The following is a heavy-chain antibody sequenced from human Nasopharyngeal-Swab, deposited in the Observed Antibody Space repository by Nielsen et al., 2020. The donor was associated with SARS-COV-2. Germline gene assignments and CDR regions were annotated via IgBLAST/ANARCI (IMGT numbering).Heavy chain of an antibody. J-gene: IGHJ4*02. Sequence: SETLSLTCAVSGASISSSNWWSWVRQPPGKGLEWLGEIYHSGSTNYNPSLKSRVTISVEKSKNQFSLKLSSVTAADKAVYYCAKVLWFGELYYWGQGTLVTVSS. CDR3: AKVLWFGELYY. CDR2: IYHSGST. D-gene: IGHD3-10*01. V-gene: IGHV4-4*02. CDR1: GASISSSNW.